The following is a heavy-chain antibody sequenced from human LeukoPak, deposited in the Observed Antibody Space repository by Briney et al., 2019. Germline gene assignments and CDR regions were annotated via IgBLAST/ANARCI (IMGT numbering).Heavy chain of an antibody. CDR3: ARPGITAFDI. CDR1: GFTLSSHN. Sequence: PGGSLRLSCVASGFTLSSHNINWVRQAPGKGLEWVSHISSSGSITYYGDSVKGRITISRDNAKNSMSLYMNSLRAEDSAVYYCARPGITAFDIWGQGTMVTVSS. D-gene: IGHD3-10*01. CDR2: ISSSGSIT. V-gene: IGHV3-48*01. J-gene: IGHJ3*02.